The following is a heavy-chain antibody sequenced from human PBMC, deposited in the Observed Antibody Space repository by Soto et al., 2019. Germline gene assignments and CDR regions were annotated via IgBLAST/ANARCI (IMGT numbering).Heavy chain of an antibody. V-gene: IGHV3-23*01. D-gene: IGHD6-19*01. Sequence: EVQLLESGGGSVQPGGYLRLSCAASGFAFSNHAMAWLRQVPGKGLEWVSGISGGGGDTYHADYVRGRFTISRDNSKNTLYLQMNSLRAEDAAVYYCARTDSSGWSTHYGMDVWGQGTTVTVSS. J-gene: IGHJ6*02. CDR1: GFAFSNHA. CDR3: ARTDSSGWSTHYGMDV. CDR2: ISGGGGDT.